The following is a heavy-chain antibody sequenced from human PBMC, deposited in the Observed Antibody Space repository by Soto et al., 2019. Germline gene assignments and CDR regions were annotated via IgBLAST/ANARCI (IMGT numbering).Heavy chain of an antibody. CDR2: IIPLFGTT. J-gene: IGHJ6*02. D-gene: IGHD4-17*01. V-gene: IGHV1-69*01. CDR1: GGTFTSYT. CDR3: ARETTTVTRDYFYYGMDV. Sequence: QVQLVQSGAEVKKPGSSVKVSCKASGGTFTSYTITWVRRAPGQGLEWMGGIIPLFGTTNYAQKFQGRVTITADESTNTAYMELSSLRSEDTAVYYCARETTTVTRDYFYYGMDVWGQGTTVTVSS.